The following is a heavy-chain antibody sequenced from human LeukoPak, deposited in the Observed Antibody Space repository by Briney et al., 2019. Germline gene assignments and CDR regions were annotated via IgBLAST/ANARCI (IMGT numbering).Heavy chain of an antibody. D-gene: IGHD5-12*01. CDR2: ISRSSSHI. J-gene: IGHJ6*02. V-gene: IGHV3-21*01. CDR3: ARDRAALARMWGMDV. CDR1: GFTFSTYD. Sequence: GGSLRLSCAASGFTFSTYDMNWVRQAPGKGLEWVAYISRSSSHIYYADSMKGRLTISRDNARSSVYLQMDSLRDEDTAIYYCARDRAALARMWGMDVWGQGTTVTVFS.